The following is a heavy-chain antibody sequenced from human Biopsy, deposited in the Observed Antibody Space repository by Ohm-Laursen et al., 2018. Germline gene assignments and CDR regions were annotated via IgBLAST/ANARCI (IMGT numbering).Heavy chain of an antibody. D-gene: IGHD2-2*01. CDR3: ARDGIVVVPAAFHLDN. V-gene: IGHV3-33*01. CDR2: IYYDGLNK. J-gene: IGHJ4*02. CDR1: GFMFSSYG. Sequence: SLRLSCAAPGFMFSSYGMHWVRQAPGKGLEWVAVIYYDGLNKEYAGSVKGRFTISRDNSKNTLFLRMNSLRAEDTAVYYCARDGIVVVPAAFHLDNWGPGTLVTVSS.